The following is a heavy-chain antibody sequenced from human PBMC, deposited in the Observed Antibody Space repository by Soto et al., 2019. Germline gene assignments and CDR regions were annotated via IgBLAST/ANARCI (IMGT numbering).Heavy chain of an antibody. V-gene: IGHV4-39*01. CDR2: IYYSGST. Sequence: SETLSLTCTVSGGSISSSSYYWGWIRQPPGKGLEWIGSIYYSGSTYYNPSLKSRVTISVDTSKNQFSLKLSSVTAADTAVYYCETGAGQQRLNFCYYYYGMDIWGQRTTVT. CDR1: GGSISSSSYY. J-gene: IGHJ6*02. CDR3: ETGAGQQRLNFCYYYYGMDI. D-gene: IGHD6-13*01.